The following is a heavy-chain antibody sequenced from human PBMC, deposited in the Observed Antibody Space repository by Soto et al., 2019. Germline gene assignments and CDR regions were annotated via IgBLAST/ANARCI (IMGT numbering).Heavy chain of an antibody. CDR1: GFTFSSFT. V-gene: IGHV3-21*01. CDR3: AREELDY. D-gene: IGHD1-1*01. Sequence: AGGSLRLSCAASGFTFSSFTMHWVRQAPGKGLEWVASISRSSIYRYYSDSLKGRVTISRDNAKNSLYLQMDSLRVEDTAIYYCAREELDYWGQGTLVTVSS. J-gene: IGHJ4*02. CDR2: ISRSSIYR.